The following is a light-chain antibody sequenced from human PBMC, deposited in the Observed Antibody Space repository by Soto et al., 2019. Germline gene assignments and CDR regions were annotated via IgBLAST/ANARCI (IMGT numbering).Light chain of an antibody. CDR2: SAS. CDR1: RTVASN. J-gene: IGKJ3*01. Sequence: EIVMTQSPASLAVSLGGRATLSCRASRTVASNLAWYRQRPGQAPRLLMASASIRATGVPLRISGSGYGTDFTLNISSLEPEDFAVYYCQQRSNWAPITFRRGTKVDFK. V-gene: IGKV3-11*01. CDR3: QQRSNWAPIT.